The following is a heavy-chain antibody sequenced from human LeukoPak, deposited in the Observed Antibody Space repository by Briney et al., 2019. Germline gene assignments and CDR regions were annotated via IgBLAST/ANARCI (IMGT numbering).Heavy chain of an antibody. CDR1: GGSIRTYY. CDR3: ARRRLSSSGWYRADY. J-gene: IGHJ4*02. D-gene: IGHD6-19*01. CDR2: IHGIGST. V-gene: IGHV4-4*07. Sequence: PSETLSLTCTVSGGSIRTYYWNWIRQPAGKGLEWIGRIHGIGSTTFNPSLRSRGTMSVDSSKSQISLNLNSVTAADSATYYCARRRLSSSGWYRADYWGQGTLVTVSS.